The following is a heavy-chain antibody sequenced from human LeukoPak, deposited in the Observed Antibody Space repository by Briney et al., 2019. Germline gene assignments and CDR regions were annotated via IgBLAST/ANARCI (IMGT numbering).Heavy chain of an antibody. CDR3: ARQTGSGLVILP. CDR2: IYYSGNT. J-gene: IGHJ4*02. D-gene: IGHD3/OR15-3a*01. Sequence: PSETLSLTCTVSGVSISSSNSYWGWIRHPPGKGLEWIGSIYYSGNTYYNASLKSQVSISIDTSKNQFSLRLTSVTAADTAVYYCARQTGSGLVILPGGQGTLVTVSS. V-gene: IGHV4-39*01. CDR1: GVSISSSNSY.